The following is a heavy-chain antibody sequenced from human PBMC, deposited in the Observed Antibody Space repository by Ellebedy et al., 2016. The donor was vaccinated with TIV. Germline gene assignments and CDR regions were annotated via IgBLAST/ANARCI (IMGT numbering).Heavy chain of an antibody. CDR3: AKGVYDSSLSGLDV. CDR2: ISSDGSDK. J-gene: IGHJ6*02. CDR1: GFRFSSYG. Sequence: GGSLRLXXAASGFRFSSYGMHWVRQAPGKGLEWVAVISSDGSDKYYADSVKGRFTISRDNSKNTLYLQMNSLRAEDTAVYYCAKGVYDSSLSGLDVWGQGITVTVSS. V-gene: IGHV3-30*18. D-gene: IGHD3-22*01.